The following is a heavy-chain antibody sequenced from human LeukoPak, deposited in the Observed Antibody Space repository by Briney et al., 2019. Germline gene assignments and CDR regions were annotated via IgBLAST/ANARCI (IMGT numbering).Heavy chain of an antibody. Sequence: PGGSLRLSCAASGFTFSSYAMSWVRQAPGKGLEWVSVIYSGGSTYYADSVKGRFTISRDNSKNTLYLQMNSLRAEDTAVYYCARVLEYSFYFDYWGQGTLVTVSS. CDR2: IYSGGST. J-gene: IGHJ4*02. V-gene: IGHV3-66*01. D-gene: IGHD4-11*01. CDR3: ARVLEYSFYFDY. CDR1: GFTFSSYA.